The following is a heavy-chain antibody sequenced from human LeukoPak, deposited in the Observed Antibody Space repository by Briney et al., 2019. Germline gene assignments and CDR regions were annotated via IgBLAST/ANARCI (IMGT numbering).Heavy chain of an antibody. D-gene: IGHD2-15*01. CDR3: ASCSGGSCYSVGDY. J-gene: IGHJ4*02. Sequence: GGSRRLSCAASGFTFSSYSMNWVRQAPGKGLEWVSSISSSSSYIYYADSVKGRFTISRDNAKNSLYLQMNSLRAEDTAVYYCASCSGGSCYSVGDYWGQGTLVTVFS. V-gene: IGHV3-21*01. CDR1: GFTFSSYS. CDR2: ISSSSSYI.